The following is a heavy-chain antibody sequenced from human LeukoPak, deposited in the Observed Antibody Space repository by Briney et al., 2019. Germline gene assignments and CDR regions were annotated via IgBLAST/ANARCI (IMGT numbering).Heavy chain of an antibody. J-gene: IGHJ4*02. D-gene: IGHD3-22*01. V-gene: IGHV1-69*06. Sequence: ASVKVSCKASGYTFTGYYMRWVRQAPGQGLEWMGGIIPTFGAANYAQKFQGRVTIIADKSTSTAYMELSSLKSEDTAVYYCARDVLDYYDRSDYVTWGQGTPVAVSS. CDR2: IIPTFGAA. CDR3: ARDVLDYYDRSDYVT. CDR1: GYTFTGYY.